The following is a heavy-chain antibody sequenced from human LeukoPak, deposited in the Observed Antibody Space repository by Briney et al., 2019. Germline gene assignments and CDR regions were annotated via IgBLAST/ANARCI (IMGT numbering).Heavy chain of an antibody. CDR1: GFTLSGSA. D-gene: IGHD3-3*01. J-gene: IGHJ4*01. CDR2: IRCQANHYLS. V-gene: IGHV3-73*01. CDR3: TGTYYDFWSGYTQLDY. Sequence: GGSLRLSCASSGFTLSGSAMHWVRQASRKGLECVVGIRCQANHYLSTYAASVNGRFTIYRDDSKNTAYLQMNSLKTEDTAVYYCTGTYYDFWSGYTQLDYWGQGTLVTVSA.